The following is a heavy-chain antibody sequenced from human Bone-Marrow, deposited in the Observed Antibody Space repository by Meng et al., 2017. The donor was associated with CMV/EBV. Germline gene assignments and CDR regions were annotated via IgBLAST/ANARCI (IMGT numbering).Heavy chain of an antibody. V-gene: IGHV3-48*04. CDR3: ARVRNYVSWFDP. CDR2: ISSSSSTI. Sequence: GESLKISCSASGLTLRTCGMRWVRQAPGKGLEWVSYISSSSSTIYYADSVKGRFTISRDNAKNSLYLQMNSLRAEDTAVYYCARVRNYVSWFDPWGQGTLVNVS. CDR1: GLTLRTCG. J-gene: IGHJ5*02. D-gene: IGHD1-7*01.